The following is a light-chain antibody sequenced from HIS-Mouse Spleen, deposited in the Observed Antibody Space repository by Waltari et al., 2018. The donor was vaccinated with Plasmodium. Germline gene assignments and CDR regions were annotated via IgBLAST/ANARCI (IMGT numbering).Light chain of an antibody. CDR1: QSLLHSNGYNY. V-gene: IGKV2-28*01. J-gene: IGKJ2*01. CDR2: LGS. Sequence: DIVMPQSPLSLPVTPGEPASISCRSSQSLLHSNGYNYLDWYLQKPGQSPQLLIYLGSNRASGVPDMFSCSGSCTDFTLKISRVEAEDVGVYYCMQALQTPPTFGQGTKLEIK. CDR3: MQALQTPPT.